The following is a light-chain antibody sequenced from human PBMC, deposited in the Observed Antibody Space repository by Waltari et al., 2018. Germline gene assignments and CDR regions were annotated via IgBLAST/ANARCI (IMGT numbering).Light chain of an antibody. V-gene: IGLV2-14*03. Sequence: QSALTQPASVSGSPGQSITISCSGSSSDVGGYNYVAWSQQHPGKAPKLMIYDVTIRPSGVSNRFSGSKSGYTASLTISGLQADDEADYYCTSYTSTSTLVVFGGGTKLTVL. CDR2: DVT. CDR1: SSDVGGYNY. CDR3: TSYTSTSTLVV. J-gene: IGLJ2*01.